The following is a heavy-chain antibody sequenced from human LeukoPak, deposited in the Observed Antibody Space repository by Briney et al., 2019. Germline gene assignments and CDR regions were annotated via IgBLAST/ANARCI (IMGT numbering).Heavy chain of an antibody. CDR2: IIPIFGTA. Sequence: GAPVKVSCKASGGTFSSYAISWVRQAPGQGLEWMGGIIPIFGTANYAQKFQGRVTITTDESTSTAYMELSSLRSEDTAVYYCARAPTRDCSSTSCYHWFDPWGQGTLVTVSS. J-gene: IGHJ5*02. D-gene: IGHD2-2*01. CDR3: ARAPTRDCSSTSCYHWFDP. V-gene: IGHV1-69*05. CDR1: GGTFSSYA.